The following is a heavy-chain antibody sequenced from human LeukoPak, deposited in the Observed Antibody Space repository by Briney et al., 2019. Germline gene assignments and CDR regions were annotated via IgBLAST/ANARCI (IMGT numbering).Heavy chain of an antibody. CDR3: ARDREDYYGSGSQTYFDY. CDR2: IYHSGST. D-gene: IGHD3-10*01. J-gene: IGHJ4*02. CDR1: GGSISSYY. Sequence: SETLSLTCTVSGGSISSYYWSWIRQPPGKGLEWIGYIYHSGSTNYNPSLKSRVTIPVDTSKNQFSLKLSSVTAADTAVYYCARDREDYYGSGSQTYFDYWGQGTLVTVSS. V-gene: IGHV4-59*01.